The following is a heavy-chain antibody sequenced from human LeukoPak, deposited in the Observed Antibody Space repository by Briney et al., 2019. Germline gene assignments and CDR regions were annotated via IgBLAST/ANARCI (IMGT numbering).Heavy chain of an antibody. J-gene: IGHJ6*03. CDR1: GDSFSSNSAA. V-gene: IGHV6-1*01. CDR2: TYYRSKWYN. Sequence: SQTLSLTCAISGDSFSSNSAAWNWLRQCPWRGLEWLGSTYYRSKWYNDYAVSVKSRITINPDTSKNQFSLQLNSVTPEDTAVYYCAREAMVTYYYYMDVWGKGTTVTVSS. CDR3: AREAMVTYYYYMDV. D-gene: IGHD5-18*01.